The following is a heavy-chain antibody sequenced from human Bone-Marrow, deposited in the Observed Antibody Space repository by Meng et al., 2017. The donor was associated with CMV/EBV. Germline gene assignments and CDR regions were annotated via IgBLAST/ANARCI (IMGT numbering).Heavy chain of an antibody. Sequence: GESLKISCAASGFTFSSYGMHWVRQAPGKGLEWVAFIRYDGSNKYYADSVKGRFTISRDNSKNTLYLQMNSLRAEDTAVYYCAPLVQPPRPFDYWGQGKLVNVDS. CDR3: APLVQPPRPFDY. CDR2: IRYDGSNK. J-gene: IGHJ4*02. D-gene: IGHD1-1*01. V-gene: IGHV3-30*02. CDR1: GFTFSSYG.